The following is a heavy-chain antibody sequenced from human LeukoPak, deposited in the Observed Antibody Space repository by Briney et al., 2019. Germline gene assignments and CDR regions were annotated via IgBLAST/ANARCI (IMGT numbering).Heavy chain of an antibody. CDR1: GFTFSSYA. CDR3: ARVWTGQWPPHYYYMDV. CDR2: ISSSSSYI. D-gene: IGHD6-19*01. V-gene: IGHV3-21*01. J-gene: IGHJ6*03. Sequence: KSGGSLRLSCAASGFTFSSYAMNWVRQAPGKGLEWVSCISSSSSYIYYADSVKGRFTISRDNAKNSLYLQMNSLRAEDTAVYYCARVWTGQWPPHYYYMDVWGKGTTVTISS.